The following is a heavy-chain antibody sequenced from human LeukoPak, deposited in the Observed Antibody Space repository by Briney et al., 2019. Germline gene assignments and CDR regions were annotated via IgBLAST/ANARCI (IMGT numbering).Heavy chain of an antibody. CDR2: INHSGST. D-gene: IGHD6-13*01. Sequence: SATLSLTCTFSGGSISSGGYYWSWIRQPPGEGLEWIGEINHSGSTNYNPSLKSRVTISVDTSKNQFSLKLSSVTAADTAMYYCARHESFRSSWNYWGQGALVTVSS. CDR3: ARHESFRSSWNY. V-gene: IGHV4-61*08. CDR1: GGSISSGGYY. J-gene: IGHJ4*02.